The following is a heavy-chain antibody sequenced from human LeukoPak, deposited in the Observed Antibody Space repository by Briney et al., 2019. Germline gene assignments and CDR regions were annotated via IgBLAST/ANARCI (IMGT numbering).Heavy chain of an antibody. CDR3: VVVVEPPDSDGFDV. J-gene: IGHJ3*01. CDR1: GFTFGNSW. CDR2: INADGSTA. D-gene: IGHD1-14*01. V-gene: IGHV3-74*01. Sequence: PGGSLRLSCAASGFTFGNSWVHWVRQAPGKGLVWVSLINADGSTATYADSVKGRFTISRDNARNTLSLQMNSLTIEDTAVYHCVVVVEPPDSDGFDVWGQGTMITVSP.